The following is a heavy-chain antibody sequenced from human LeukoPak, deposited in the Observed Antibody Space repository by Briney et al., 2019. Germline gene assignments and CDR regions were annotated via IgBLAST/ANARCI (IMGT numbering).Heavy chain of an antibody. Sequence: PSETLSLTCTVSGGSISSGGYYWSWIRQHPGKGLARIGYIYYSGSTYYNPSLKSRVTISVDTSKNQFSLKLSSVTAADTAVYYCARYCSGGSCSYFDYWGQGTLVTVSS. V-gene: IGHV4-31*03. CDR3: ARYCSGGSCSYFDY. CDR2: IYYSGST. J-gene: IGHJ4*02. D-gene: IGHD2-15*01. CDR1: GGSISSGGYY.